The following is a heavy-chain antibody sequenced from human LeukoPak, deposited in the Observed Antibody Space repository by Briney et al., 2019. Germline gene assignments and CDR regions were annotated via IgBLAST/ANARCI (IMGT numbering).Heavy chain of an antibody. D-gene: IGHD6-6*01. CDR3: ARSSSFFYYFDY. CDR1: GFTFSSYA. V-gene: IGHV3-30-3*01. J-gene: IGHJ4*02. CDR2: ISYDGSNK. Sequence: SGGSLRLSCAASGFTFSSYAMHWVRQAPGKGLEWVAVISYDGSNKYYADSVKGRFTISRDNIKKTLYLQLNSLRADDTAVYYCARSSSFFYYFDYWGLGTLVNVSS.